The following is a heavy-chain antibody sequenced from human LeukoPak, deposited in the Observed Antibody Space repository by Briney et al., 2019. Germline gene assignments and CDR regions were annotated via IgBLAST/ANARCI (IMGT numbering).Heavy chain of an antibody. CDR3: ARGPDYGDYVFDY. J-gene: IGHJ4*02. CDR1: GYTFTSYY. D-gene: IGHD4-17*01. CDR2: INPNSGGT. Sequence: GASVTVSCKASGYTFTSYYMHWVRQAPGQGLEWMGWINPNSGGTNYAQKFQGWVTMTRDTSISTAYMELSRLRSDDTAVYYCARGPDYGDYVFDYWGQGTLVTVSS. V-gene: IGHV1-2*04.